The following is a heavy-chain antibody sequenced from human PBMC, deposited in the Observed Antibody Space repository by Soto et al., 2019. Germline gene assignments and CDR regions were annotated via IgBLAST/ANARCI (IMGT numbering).Heavy chain of an antibody. D-gene: IGHD6-6*01. V-gene: IGHV1-69*01. CDR3: ARRYSSSFRNASDI. J-gene: IGHJ3*02. CDR1: RRTCSGYA. Sequence: RASATVSSQDHRRTCSGYAFNLVRHVPGQGLEWMGGIIPIFGTANYAQKFQGRVTINADESTSTAYMELSSLRSEDTAVYYCARRYSSSFRNASDIWGQGTRVSVSS. CDR2: IIPIFGTA.